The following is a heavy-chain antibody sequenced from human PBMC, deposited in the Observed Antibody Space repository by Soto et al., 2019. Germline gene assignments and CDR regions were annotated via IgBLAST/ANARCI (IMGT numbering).Heavy chain of an antibody. V-gene: IGHV4-59*08. D-gene: IGHD6-13*01. CDR1: GGSISSYY. J-gene: IGHJ4*02. CDR3: ARSQYSSSWYGIHY. CDR2: IYYSGST. Sequence: PSETLSLTCTVSGGSISSYYWSWIRQPPGKGLEWIGYIYYSGSTNYNPSLKSRVTISVDTSKNQFSLKLSSVTAADTAVYYCARSQYSSSWYGIHYWGQGTLVTVSS.